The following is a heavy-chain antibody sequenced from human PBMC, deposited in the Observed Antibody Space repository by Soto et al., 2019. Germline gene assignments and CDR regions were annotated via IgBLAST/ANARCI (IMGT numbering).Heavy chain of an antibody. Sequence: GGSLRLSCSASGFTFSSYAMHWVRQAPGKGLEYVSAISSNGGSTYYADSVKGRFTISRDNSKNTLYLQMSSLRAEDTAVYYWVKSSGGYYYYYYGMDVWGQGTTVTVSS. CDR1: GFTFSSYA. J-gene: IGHJ6*02. CDR3: VKSSGGYYYYYYGMDV. V-gene: IGHV3-64D*08. CDR2: ISSNGGST.